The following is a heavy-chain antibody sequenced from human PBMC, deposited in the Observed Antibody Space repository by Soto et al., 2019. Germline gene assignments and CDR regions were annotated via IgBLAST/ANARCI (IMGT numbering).Heavy chain of an antibody. Sequence: SETLSLTCTVSGGSISSSSYYWGWIRQPPGKGLEWIGSIYYSGSTYYNPSLKSRVTISVDTSKNQFSLKLSSVTAADTAVYYCASEGRAMVESNWFDPWGQGTLVTVSS. J-gene: IGHJ5*02. D-gene: IGHD5-18*01. CDR2: IYYSGST. CDR3: ASEGRAMVESNWFDP. V-gene: IGHV4-39*01. CDR1: GGSISSSSYY.